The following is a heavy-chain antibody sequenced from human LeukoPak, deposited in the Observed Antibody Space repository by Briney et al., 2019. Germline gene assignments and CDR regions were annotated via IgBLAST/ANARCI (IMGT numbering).Heavy chain of an antibody. Sequence: GGSLRLSCAASGFTFSSYAMHWVRQAPGKGLEYVSAISSNGGSTYYANSVKGRFTISRDNAKNSLYLEMNSLRVEDTAVYYCARGDDYGDYWGLYWGQGTLVTVSS. J-gene: IGHJ4*02. CDR3: ARGDDYGDYWGLY. V-gene: IGHV3-64*01. CDR2: ISSNGGST. D-gene: IGHD4-17*01. CDR1: GFTFSSYA.